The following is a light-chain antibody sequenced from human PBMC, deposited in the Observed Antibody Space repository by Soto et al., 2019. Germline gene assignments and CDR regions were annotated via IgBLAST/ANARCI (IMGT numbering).Light chain of an antibody. V-gene: IGLV2-14*03. Sequence: LAQPASVSGSPGQSITVSCTGTSSDVGGYNSVSWYQQHPGKPPKLIIYEVSNRPSGVSDRFSGSKSGNTASLTISGLQAEDEADYYCSSYTSTSSYVFATGTKVTVL. CDR1: SSDVGGYNS. CDR2: EVS. CDR3: SSYTSTSSYV. J-gene: IGLJ1*01.